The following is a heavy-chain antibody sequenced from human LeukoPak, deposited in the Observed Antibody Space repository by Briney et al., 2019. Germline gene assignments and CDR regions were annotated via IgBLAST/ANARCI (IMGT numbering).Heavy chain of an antibody. CDR2: IYHSGST. D-gene: IGHD6-19*01. CDR1: GYSISSGYY. J-gene: IGHJ6*03. V-gene: IGHV4-38-2*01. CDR3: ARLGSSGWYSIPPYYYYYMDV. Sequence: PSETLSLTCAVSGYSISSGYYWGWIRQPPGKGLEWIGSIYHSGSTYYNPSLKSRVTISVHTSKNQFSLKLSSVTAADTAVYYCARLGSSGWYSIPPYYYYYMDVWGKGTTVTVSS.